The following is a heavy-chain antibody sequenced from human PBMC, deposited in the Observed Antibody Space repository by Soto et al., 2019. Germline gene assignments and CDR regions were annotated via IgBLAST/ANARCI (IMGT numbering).Heavy chain of an antibody. D-gene: IGHD5-18*01. CDR1: GYTFTGYY. V-gene: IGHV1-2*02. J-gene: IGHJ4*02. CDR2: INPNSGGT. CDR3: AYSSPAFDY. Sequence: RASVEGLCKASGYTFTGYYMHWVRQAPGQGLEWMGWINPNSGGTNYAQKFQGRVTMTRDTPISTAYMELSRLRSDDTAVYYCAYSSPAFDYWGQGTLVTVSS.